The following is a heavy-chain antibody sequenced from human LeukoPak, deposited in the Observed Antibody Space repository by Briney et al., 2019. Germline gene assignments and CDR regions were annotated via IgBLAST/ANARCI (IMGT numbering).Heavy chain of an antibody. CDR2: IYYSEST. Sequence: SETLSLTCTVSGGSISSYYWSWIRQPPGKGLEWIGYIYYSESTNYNPSLKSRVTISVDTSKNQFSLKLSSVTAADTAVYYCARSTRSAFDIWGQGTMVTVSS. V-gene: IGHV4-59*01. CDR3: ARSTRSAFDI. J-gene: IGHJ3*02. CDR1: GGSISSYY.